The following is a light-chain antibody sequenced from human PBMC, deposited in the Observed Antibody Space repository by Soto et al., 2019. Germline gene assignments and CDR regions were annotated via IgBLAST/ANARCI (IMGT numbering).Light chain of an antibody. CDR3: QQTDSTPQT. CDR1: QSIRTY. Sequence: DIQMTQSPSSLSASVGDRVTISCRASQSIRTYVSWYQQKPGTAPKLLIRAPSTLQSGVPSRFSGSGSGTDFTLTISSLQIEDFATYCRQQTDSTPQTFGQGT. J-gene: IGKJ1*01. V-gene: IGKV1-39*01. CDR2: APS.